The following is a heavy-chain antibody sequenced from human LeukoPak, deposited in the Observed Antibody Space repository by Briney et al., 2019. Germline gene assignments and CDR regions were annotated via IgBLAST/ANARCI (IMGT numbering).Heavy chain of an antibody. V-gene: IGHV3-21*04. CDR1: GFTFSSYS. CDR2: ISSSTSYI. J-gene: IGHJ4*02. CDR3: AKWFLPIAPAGTEVF. D-gene: IGHD6-13*01. Sequence: GGSLRLSCAASGFTFSSYSMNWVRQAPGKGLEWVSCISSSTSYIYYADSVKGRFTISRDNAKNSLYLQMNSLRAEDTALYYCAKWFLPIAPAGTEVFWGQGTLVTVSS.